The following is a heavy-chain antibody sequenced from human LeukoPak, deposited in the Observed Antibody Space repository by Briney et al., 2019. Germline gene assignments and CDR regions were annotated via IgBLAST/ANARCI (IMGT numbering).Heavy chain of an antibody. CDR3: AGVRFLEWLYYYMDV. J-gene: IGHJ6*03. CDR2: IIPILGTA. Sequence: SVKVSCKASGGTFSSYAISWVRQAPGQGLEWMGRIIPILGTANYAQKFQGRVTITTDESTSTAYMELSSLRSEDTAVYYCAGVRFLEWLYYYMDVWGKGTTVTVSS. V-gene: IGHV1-69*11. CDR1: GGTFSSYA. D-gene: IGHD3-3*01.